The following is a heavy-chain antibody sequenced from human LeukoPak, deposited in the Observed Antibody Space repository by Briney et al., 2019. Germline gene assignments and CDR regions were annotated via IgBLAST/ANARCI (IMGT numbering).Heavy chain of an antibody. CDR2: FNPEDAET. Sequence: ASVTVSCKVSGYTLTEISMHWVRQAPGQGLEWMGGFNPEDAETIYARSFQGRLTVTEDTSTDTAYMELSSLRSEDTAMYYCATEIVGYGDVHYFDYWGQGTLVTVSS. D-gene: IGHD4-17*01. V-gene: IGHV1-24*01. CDR3: ATEIVGYGDVHYFDY. CDR1: GYTLTEIS. J-gene: IGHJ4*02.